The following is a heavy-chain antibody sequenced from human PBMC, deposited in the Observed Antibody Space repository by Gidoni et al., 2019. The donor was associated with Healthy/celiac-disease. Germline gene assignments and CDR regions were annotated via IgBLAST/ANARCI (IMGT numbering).Heavy chain of an antibody. Sequence: QVQLQQWGAGLLKPSETLSLTCAVYGGSFSGYYWSWIRQPPGKGLEWIGEINHSGSTNYNPSLKSRVTISVDTSKNQFSLKLSSVTAADTAVYYCARPNGEGAGSTPYYYYGMDVWGQGTTVTVSS. CDR2: INHSGST. D-gene: IGHD6-19*01. CDR3: ARPNGEGAGSTPYYYYGMDV. J-gene: IGHJ6*02. CDR1: GGSFSGYY. V-gene: IGHV4-34*01.